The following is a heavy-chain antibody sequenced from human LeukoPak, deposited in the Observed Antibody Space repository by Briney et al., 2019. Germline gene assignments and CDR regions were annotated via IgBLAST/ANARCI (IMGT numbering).Heavy chain of an antibody. V-gene: IGHV1-2*02. J-gene: IGHJ2*01. CDR1: GYTFTGYY. D-gene: IGHD3-10*01. CDR2: INPNSGGT. CDR3: ARDRGEWYWYFDL. Sequence: ASVKVSCKASGYTFTGYYMHWVRQAPGQGLEWMGWINPNSGGTNYAQKFQGRVTMTRDTSISTAYMELSRLRSDDTAVYYCARDRGEWYWYFDLWGRGTLVTVSS.